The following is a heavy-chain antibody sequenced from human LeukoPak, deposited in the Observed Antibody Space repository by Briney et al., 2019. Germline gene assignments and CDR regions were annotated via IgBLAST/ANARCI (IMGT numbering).Heavy chain of an antibody. CDR2: IWYDGSNK. D-gene: IGHD6-19*01. V-gene: IGHV3-33*01. Sequence: GWSLRLSCAASGFTFSSYGMHWVRQAPGKGLEWVAVIWYDGSNKYYADSVKGRFTISRDNSKNTLYLQMNSLRAEDTAVYYCARDGGLVPFLYNWFDPWGQGTLVTVSS. J-gene: IGHJ5*02. CDR1: GFTFSSYG. CDR3: ARDGGLVPFLYNWFDP.